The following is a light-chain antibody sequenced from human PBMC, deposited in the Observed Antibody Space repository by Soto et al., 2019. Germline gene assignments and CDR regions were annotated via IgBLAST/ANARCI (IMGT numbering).Light chain of an antibody. CDR1: QSISNS. J-gene: IGKJ3*01. CDR3: QQSYNIPFT. V-gene: IGKV1-39*01. Sequence: DIQMTQSPSSLSASVGDRVTITCRASQSISNSLNWYQQKPGNAPKVLIYAASNLQSGVPSRFSGSGSGTDFTLTISSLQPEDFASYFCQQSYNIPFTFGPGTRVDI. CDR2: AAS.